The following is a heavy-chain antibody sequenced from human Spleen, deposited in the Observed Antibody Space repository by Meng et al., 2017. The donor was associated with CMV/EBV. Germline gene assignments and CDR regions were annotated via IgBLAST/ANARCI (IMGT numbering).Heavy chain of an antibody. CDR1: GSFSGYY. CDR2: SNHSGRT. D-gene: IGHD2-2*01. CDR3: ARNTEDIVVVPAAMGFDY. J-gene: IGHJ4*02. V-gene: IGHV4-34*01. Sequence: GSFSGYYWSWIRQTPGKGLEWIGESNHSGRTNYNPSRKSRVTISVDTSKNQFSLKLSSVTAADTAVYYCARNTEDIVVVPAAMGFDYWGQGTLVTVSS.